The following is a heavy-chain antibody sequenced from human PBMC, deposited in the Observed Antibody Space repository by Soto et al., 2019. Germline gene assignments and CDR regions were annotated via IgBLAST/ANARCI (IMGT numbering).Heavy chain of an antibody. CDR1: GYTFTSYA. CDR3: AREDWNYAVWFDP. CDR2: INAGNGNT. D-gene: IGHD1-7*01. J-gene: IGHJ5*02. Sequence: ASVKVPCKASGYTFTSYAMHWVRQSPGQRLEWMGWINAGNGNTKYSQKFQGRVTITRDTSASTAYMALSSLRSEDTAVYYCAREDWNYAVWFDPWGKGTLVTVSS. V-gene: IGHV1-3*01.